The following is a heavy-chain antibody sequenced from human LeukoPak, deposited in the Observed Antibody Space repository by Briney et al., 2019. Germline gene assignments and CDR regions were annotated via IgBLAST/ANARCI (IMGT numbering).Heavy chain of an antibody. D-gene: IGHD3-10*01. CDR2: INSRSDTI. CDR3: ARDVMVRNWFDP. Sequence: TGGSLRLPCAASGFTFRSYTMHWVRQAPGKGLDWVSSINSRSDTIFYAPSVKGRFTISRDNAKNSLYLQLNSLRDEDTAIYYCARDVMVRNWFDPWGQGTLVTVSS. J-gene: IGHJ5*02. V-gene: IGHV3-21*06. CDR1: GFTFRSYT.